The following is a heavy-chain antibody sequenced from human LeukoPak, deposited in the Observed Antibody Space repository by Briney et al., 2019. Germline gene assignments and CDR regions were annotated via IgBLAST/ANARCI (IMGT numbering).Heavy chain of an antibody. CDR2: LRSDENKE. D-gene: IGHD3-10*01. CDR3: AKVSDTDYYGSGSYKD. J-gene: IGHJ4*02. V-gene: IGHV3-30*02. Sequence: GGSLRLSCVASGFTFSRFGMHWVRQAPGKGLEWGAFLRSDENKEHYADSVKGRFTISRDDSKNTLYLQMNSLRAEDTAVYYCAKVSDTDYYGSGSYKDWGQGTLVTVSS. CDR1: GFTFSRFG.